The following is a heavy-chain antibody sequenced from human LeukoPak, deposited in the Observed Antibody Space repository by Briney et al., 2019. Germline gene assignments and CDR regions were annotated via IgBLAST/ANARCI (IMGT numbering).Heavy chain of an antibody. Sequence: ASVKVSCKASGYTFTSYGMSWVRQAPGQGLEWMGWISAYNGNTNYAQKLQGRVTMTTDTSTSTAYMELRSLRSDDTAVYYGARSRIVVVPAAPYYFDYWGQGTLVTVSS. V-gene: IGHV1-18*04. CDR3: ARSRIVVVPAAPYYFDY. D-gene: IGHD2-2*01. CDR1: GYTFTSYG. J-gene: IGHJ4*02. CDR2: ISAYNGNT.